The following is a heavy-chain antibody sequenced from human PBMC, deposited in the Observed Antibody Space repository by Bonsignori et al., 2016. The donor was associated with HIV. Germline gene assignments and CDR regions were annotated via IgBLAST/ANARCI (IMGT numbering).Heavy chain of an antibody. D-gene: IGHD2-2*02. V-gene: IGHV1-18*01. J-gene: IGHJ4*02. CDR3: ATLCSSTSCYTPRFDY. Sequence: ASVKVSCKASGYTFTSYGISWVRQAPGQGLEWMGWISAYNGNTNYAQKLQGRVTMTTDTSTSTAYMELRSLRSDDTAVYYCATLCSSTSCYTPRFDYWGQGTLVTVSS. CDR1: GYTFTSYG. CDR2: ISAYNGNT.